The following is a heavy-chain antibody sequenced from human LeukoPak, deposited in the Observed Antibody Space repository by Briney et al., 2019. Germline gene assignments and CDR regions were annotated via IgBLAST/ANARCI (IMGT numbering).Heavy chain of an antibody. CDR2: ISGCGGCT. CDR1: GFTFSIYA. CDR3: AKEPDYGDYFDY. V-gene: IGHV3-23*01. D-gene: IGHD4-17*01. Sequence: RGSLRLSCAASGFTFSIYALSWVRQAPGKGLEWVSAISGCGGCTYYAVSVKGRLTIARDNSKNTLYLQMNSLRAEDTAVYYCAKEPDYGDYFDYWGQGTLVSLSS. J-gene: IGHJ4*02.